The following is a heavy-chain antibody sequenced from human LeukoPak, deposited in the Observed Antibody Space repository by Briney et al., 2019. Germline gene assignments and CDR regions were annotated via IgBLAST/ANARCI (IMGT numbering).Heavy chain of an antibody. V-gene: IGHV1-24*01. CDR3: ATDLRELVDFDF. CDR1: GYPLTELS. CDR2: FDPEDGET. J-gene: IGHJ4*02. D-gene: IGHD1-26*01. Sequence: ASVKVSCEVSGYPLTELSMHWVRQAPGKGLEWMGGFDPEDGETISAQKFQGRVTMTEDTSIDTTYMELSSLRSEDTAVYYCATDLRELVDFDFWGQGTLVTVSS.